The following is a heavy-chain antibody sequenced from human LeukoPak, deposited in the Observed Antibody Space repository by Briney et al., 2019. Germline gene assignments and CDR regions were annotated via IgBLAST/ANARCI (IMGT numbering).Heavy chain of an antibody. D-gene: IGHD1-26*01. J-gene: IGHJ3*02. V-gene: IGHV4-39*01. Sequence: SETLSLTCTVWGGSMSSSSYYWGWIRQPRGRGLGWSGSIYYSGSPYYNPSLNSRLTISLDTSKNQFSLKLSSVTAADTAVYYCATYSGSYYLAYPGPKDLDAFDIWGQGTMVTVSS. CDR3: ATYSGSYYLAYPGPKDLDAFDI. CDR2: IYYSGSP. CDR1: GGSMSSSSYY.